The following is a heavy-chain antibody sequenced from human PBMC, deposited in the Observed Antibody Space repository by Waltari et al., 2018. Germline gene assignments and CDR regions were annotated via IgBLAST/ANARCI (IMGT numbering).Heavy chain of an antibody. Sequence: EVQVVESGGGLVQPGGSLRLSCEASGFSFSSYEMNWIRQAPGKGLEWVSYISNSGSTMYYADSVKGRFTISRDNAKNSLYLEMNSLRAEDTAVYYCARPSTEYYYYYYMDVWGKGTTVTVS. CDR2: ISNSGSTM. V-gene: IGHV3-48*03. CDR3: ARPSTEYYYYYYMDV. J-gene: IGHJ6*03. CDR1: GFSFSSYE.